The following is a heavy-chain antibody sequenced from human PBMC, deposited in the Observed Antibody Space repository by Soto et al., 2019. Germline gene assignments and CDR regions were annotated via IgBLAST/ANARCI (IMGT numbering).Heavy chain of an antibody. V-gene: IGHV4-30-4*01. CDR1: GASIYNGGYF. CDR3: ARESTTEKVDS. J-gene: IGHJ4*02. D-gene: IGHD4-17*01. CDR2: IHNSGGP. Sequence: SETLSLTCSVSGASIYNGGYFWSWIRQSPGKGLEWIGHIHNSGGPFNNPSLKSRVTISADTSKNQFSLKLTSVTAADTAVYYCARESTTEKVDSWGQGTLVTVS.